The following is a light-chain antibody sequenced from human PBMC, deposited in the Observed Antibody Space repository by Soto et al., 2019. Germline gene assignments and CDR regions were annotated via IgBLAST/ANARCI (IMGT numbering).Light chain of an antibody. CDR1: QSLAYSDGNTY. Sequence: DVVMTQSPLSLPVTLGQPASISCRSSQSLAYSDGNTYLNWFQQRPGQSPRRLIYKVSNRDSGVPDRFSGSGSGTDFTLKISRVEAEDVGVYYCMQGTHSPPYTFGEGTQLEIK. CDR3: MQGTHSPPYT. J-gene: IGKJ2*01. V-gene: IGKV2-30*01. CDR2: KVS.